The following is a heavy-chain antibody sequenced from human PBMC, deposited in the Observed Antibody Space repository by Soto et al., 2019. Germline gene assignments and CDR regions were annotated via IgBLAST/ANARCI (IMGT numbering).Heavy chain of an antibody. CDR3: AKECLGIAVAGIDY. CDR1: GFTFSSYA. CDR2: ISGSGGST. V-gene: IGHV3-23*01. J-gene: IGHJ4*02. D-gene: IGHD6-19*01. Sequence: GSLRLSCATSGFTFSSYAMSWVRQAPGKGLEWVSAISGSGGSTYYADSVKGRFTISRDNSKNTLYLQMNSLRAEDTAVYYCAKECLGIAVAGIDYWAREPWSPSPQ.